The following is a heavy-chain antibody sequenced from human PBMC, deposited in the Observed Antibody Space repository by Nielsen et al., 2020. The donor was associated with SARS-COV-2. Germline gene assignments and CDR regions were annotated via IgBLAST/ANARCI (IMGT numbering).Heavy chain of an antibody. V-gene: IGHV4-30-4*08. Sequence: SETLSLTCTVSGGAVSSDNDYWTWIRQSPGQGLEWIGYIHHSGDTSSKPSLKSRLSMSVDTSKNQFSLNLNSVTAADTAVYYCARCVAAAGRYYSYYAMDVWGQGTTVTVSS. CDR3: ARCVAAAGRYYSYYAMDV. J-gene: IGHJ6*02. CDR1: GGAVSSDNDY. CDR2: IHHSGDT. D-gene: IGHD6-13*01.